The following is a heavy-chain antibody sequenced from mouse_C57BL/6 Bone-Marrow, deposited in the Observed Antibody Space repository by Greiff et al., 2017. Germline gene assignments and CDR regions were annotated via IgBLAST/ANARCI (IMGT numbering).Heavy chain of an antibody. D-gene: IGHD1-1*01. CDR3: ARGATVVARGY. CDR1: GYTFTDYN. Sequence: VQLQQSGPELVKPGASVKMSCKASGYTFTDYNMNWVKQSHGKSLEWIGYINPNNGGTSYNQKFKGKATLTVNKSSSTAYMELRSLTSEDSAVYYCARGATVVARGYWGQGTTLTVSS. V-gene: IGHV1-22*01. CDR2: INPNNGGT. J-gene: IGHJ2*01.